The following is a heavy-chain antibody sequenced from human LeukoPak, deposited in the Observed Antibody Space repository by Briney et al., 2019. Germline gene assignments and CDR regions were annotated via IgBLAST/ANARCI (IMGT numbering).Heavy chain of an antibody. V-gene: IGHV4-59*12. CDR2: IYYSGST. CDR3: ARAGPFTMVRGVIITFDY. CDR1: GGSISRYY. J-gene: IGHJ4*02. D-gene: IGHD3-10*01. Sequence: SETLSLTCTVSGGSISRYYWSWIRQPPGKGLEWIGYIYYSGSTNYNPSLKSRVTISVDTSKNQFSLKLSSVTAADTAVYYCARAGPFTMVRGVIITFDYWGQGTLVTVSS.